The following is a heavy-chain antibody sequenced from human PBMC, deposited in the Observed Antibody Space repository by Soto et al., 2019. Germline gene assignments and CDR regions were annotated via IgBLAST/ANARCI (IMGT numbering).Heavy chain of an antibody. J-gene: IGHJ5*02. CDR2: IWDDGSHK. CDR1: GFTFSNYA. Sequence: QVQLVESGGGVVQPGRSLRLSCAASGFTFSNYAMHWVRQAPGKGLEWVAVIWDDGSHKYYADCMKGRFTISRDNSKNTLYLQMTSLRVDDTAVYYCTRDRGGSLNWFDPWGQGTLVTVSS. CDR3: TRDRGGSLNWFDP. D-gene: IGHD3-16*01. V-gene: IGHV3-33*01.